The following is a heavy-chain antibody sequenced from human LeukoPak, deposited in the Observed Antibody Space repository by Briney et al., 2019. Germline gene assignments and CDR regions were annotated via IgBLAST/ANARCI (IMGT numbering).Heavy chain of an antibody. CDR1: EYTFTSYD. Sequence: ASVKVSCKASEYTFTSYDINWVRQATGQGLEWMGWMNPNSGNTGYAQKFQGRVTMTRNTSINTAYMELSSLRSEDTAVYYCARAPEWGKSNYYYYMDVWGKGTTVTVSS. J-gene: IGHJ6*03. CDR2: MNPNSGNT. D-gene: IGHD1-26*01. CDR3: ARAPEWGKSNYYYYMDV. V-gene: IGHV1-8*01.